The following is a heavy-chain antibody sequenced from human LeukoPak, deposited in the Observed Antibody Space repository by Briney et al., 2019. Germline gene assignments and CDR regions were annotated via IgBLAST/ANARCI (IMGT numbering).Heavy chain of an antibody. J-gene: IGHJ4*02. CDR3: ARSNQADDY. CDR1: GFTFSSYW. Sequence: PGRSLRLSCAASGFTFSSYWMHWARLVPGKGLVWVARINPGGSSITYADSVKGRFTISRDNAKNTLYLQMDSLRAEDTGVYYCARSNQADDYWGQGTLVTVSS. CDR2: INPGGSSI. V-gene: IGHV3-74*01. D-gene: IGHD1-14*01.